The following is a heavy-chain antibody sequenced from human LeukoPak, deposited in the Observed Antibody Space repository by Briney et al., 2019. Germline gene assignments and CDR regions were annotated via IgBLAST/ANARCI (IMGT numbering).Heavy chain of an antibody. Sequence: GGSLRLSCAVSGITFSKYWRHWVRQGPGKGLVWVSRIHSDGSTTDYADSVKGRFTITRDSAKNTLYLEMNSLRVEDTAVYYCTRDANHYGGMDVWGQGTPVTVSS. CDR3: TRDANHYGGMDV. V-gene: IGHV3-74*01. CDR1: GITFSKYW. CDR2: IHSDGSTT. J-gene: IGHJ6*02.